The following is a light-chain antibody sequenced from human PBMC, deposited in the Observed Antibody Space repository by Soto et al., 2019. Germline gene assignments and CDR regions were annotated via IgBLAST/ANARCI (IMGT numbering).Light chain of an antibody. CDR1: QSISTY. Sequence: DIQMTQSPSSLSASVGDRVTISCRASQSISTYLNWYQQKPGKAPRLLIYAASSVQTGVPPRFSGSGSGTDFTLTISSLRPEDIATYFCQQSNSAPPWTFGQGTKVVIK. J-gene: IGKJ1*01. V-gene: IGKV1-39*01. CDR3: QQSNSAPPWT. CDR2: AAS.